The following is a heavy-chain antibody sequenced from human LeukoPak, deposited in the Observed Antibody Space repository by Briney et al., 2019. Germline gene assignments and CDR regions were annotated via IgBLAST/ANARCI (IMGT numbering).Heavy chain of an antibody. D-gene: IGHD2-2*01. J-gene: IGHJ4*02. Sequence: SETLSLTCAVYGGSFSGYYWSWIRQPPGKGLEWIGEINHSGSTNYNPSLKSRVTISVDTSKNQFSLKLSSVTAADTAVYYCARGPYCSSTSCYPHFDYWGQGTLVTVSS. CDR1: GGSFSGYY. CDR2: INHSGST. V-gene: IGHV4-34*01. CDR3: ARGPYCSSTSCYPHFDY.